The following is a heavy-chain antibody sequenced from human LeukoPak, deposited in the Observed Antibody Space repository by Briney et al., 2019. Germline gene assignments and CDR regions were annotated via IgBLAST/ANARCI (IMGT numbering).Heavy chain of an antibody. D-gene: IGHD3-10*01. CDR2: INHSGST. J-gene: IGHJ6*03. Sequence: PSETLSLTCAVYGGSLSGYYWSWIRQPPGKGLEWIGEINHSGSTNYNPSLKSRVTISVDTSKNQFSLKLSSVTAADTAVYYCARGPMVRGVRYYYYYMDVWGKGTTVTVSS. CDR1: GGSLSGYY. CDR3: ARGPMVRGVRYYYYYMDV. V-gene: IGHV4-34*01.